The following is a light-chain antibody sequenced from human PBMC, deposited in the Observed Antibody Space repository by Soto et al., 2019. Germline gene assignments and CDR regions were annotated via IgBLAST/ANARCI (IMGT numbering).Light chain of an antibody. CDR3: QQSYSTHPIT. CDR2: AAS. J-gene: IGKJ5*01. CDR1: QSISSY. V-gene: IGKV1-39*01. Sequence: DIQMTQSPSCLAESVGDRVAITGRASQSISSYLNWYQQKPGKAPKLLXYAASSLQSGVPSSFSGSGSGTDFTLTISSLKPQDFANYYCQQSYSTHPITFGQGTRLEIK.